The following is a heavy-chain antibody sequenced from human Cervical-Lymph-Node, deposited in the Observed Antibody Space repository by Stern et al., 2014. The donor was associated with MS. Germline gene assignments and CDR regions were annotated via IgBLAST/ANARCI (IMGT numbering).Heavy chain of an antibody. V-gene: IGHV3-9*01. CDR3: AKGKGAVAVGYFDY. Sequence: EVQLVESGGGLVQPGRSLRLSCAASGFTFDGYAMHWVRQAPGKGLEWVSGISWNSGSIGYADSVKGRFTISRDNAKNSLYLQMNSLRAEDTALYYCAKGKGAVAVGYFDYWGQGTLVTVSS. CDR1: GFTFDGYA. D-gene: IGHD6-19*01. J-gene: IGHJ4*02. CDR2: ISWNSGSI.